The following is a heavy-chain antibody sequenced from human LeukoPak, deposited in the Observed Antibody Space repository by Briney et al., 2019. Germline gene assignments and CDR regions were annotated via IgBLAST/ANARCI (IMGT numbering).Heavy chain of an antibody. CDR1: GFTFSSYA. D-gene: IGHD1-26*01. CDR3: ARDYGWYSGSRYFDY. V-gene: IGHV3-21*01. CDR2: ISSSSSYI. J-gene: IGHJ4*02. Sequence: AESLSLSCAASGFTFSSYAMNWVRQAPGKGLEWLSSISSSSSYIYYPDSVKGRVTISRDNAKNSLYLKMNGLRAEDTAVYYCARDYGWYSGSRYFDYWGQGTLVTVSS.